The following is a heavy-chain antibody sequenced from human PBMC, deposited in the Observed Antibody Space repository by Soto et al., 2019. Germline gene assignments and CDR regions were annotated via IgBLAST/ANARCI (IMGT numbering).Heavy chain of an antibody. Sequence: QVQLQQWGAGLLKPSETLSLTCAVYGGSFSGYYWSWIRQPPGKGLEWIGEINHSGSTNYNPSLKSRVTISVDTSKNQFSLKLSSVTAADTAVYYCARGDPYYYDSSGYAEDWYDPWGQGTLVTVSS. D-gene: IGHD3-22*01. CDR2: INHSGST. CDR1: GGSFSGYY. J-gene: IGHJ5*02. CDR3: ARGDPYYYDSSGYAEDWYDP. V-gene: IGHV4-34*01.